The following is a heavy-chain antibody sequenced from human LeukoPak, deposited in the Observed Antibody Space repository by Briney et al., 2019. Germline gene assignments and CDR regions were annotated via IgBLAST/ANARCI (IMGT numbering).Heavy chain of an antibody. CDR2: INPNSGGT. V-gene: IGHV1-2*02. D-gene: IGHD5/OR15-5a*01. J-gene: IGHJ4*02. CDR1: GYTFTGYY. CDR3: ATARDRNSVYSSLDY. Sequence: ASVKVPCKASGYTFTGYYMHWVRQAPGQGLEWMGWINPNSGGTNYAQKFQGRVTMTRDTSISTAYMELSSLRSDDTAVYYCATARDRNSVYSSLDYWGQGTLVTVSS.